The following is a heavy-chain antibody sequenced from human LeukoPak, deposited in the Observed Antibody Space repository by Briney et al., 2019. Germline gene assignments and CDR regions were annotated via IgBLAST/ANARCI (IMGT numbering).Heavy chain of an antibody. CDR2: TYYRSRWYN. J-gene: IGHJ4*02. CDR1: VDSVSSNSAA. Sequence: SQTLSLTSAISVDSVSSNSAAWNWIRPSPTSGLEWLGRTYYRSRWYNDYAVSVKSRITINPDTSKNQFSLQLNSVTPEDTAVYYCARGAGITRYFDFWGQGTLVTVSS. CDR3: ARGAGITRYFDF. V-gene: IGHV6-1*01. D-gene: IGHD6-19*01.